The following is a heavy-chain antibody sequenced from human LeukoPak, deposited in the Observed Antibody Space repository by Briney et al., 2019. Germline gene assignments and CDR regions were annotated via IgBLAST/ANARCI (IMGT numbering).Heavy chain of an antibody. CDR1: GDSVSINSVT. J-gene: IGHJ5*02. CDR3: ARRLTQYDCFDP. Sequence: QTLSLTCAISGDSVSINSVTWNWIRQSPSRGLEWLGRTYYRSTWYNDYAVSVRGRITVNPDTSKNQFSLHLNSVTPEDTAVYYCARRLTQYDCFDPWGQGILVTVSS. D-gene: IGHD2-2*01. CDR2: TYYRSTWYN. V-gene: IGHV6-1*01.